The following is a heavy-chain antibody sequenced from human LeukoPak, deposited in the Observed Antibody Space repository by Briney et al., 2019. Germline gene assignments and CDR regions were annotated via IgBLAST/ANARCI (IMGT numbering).Heavy chain of an antibody. V-gene: IGHV3-23*01. CDR2: ISDSGANT. D-gene: IGHD6-13*01. CDR1: GFTFSSYS. CDR3: ARAAYSSTWYSRYFDL. Sequence: GGTLRLSCAASGFTFSSYSMSWVRQAPGKGLEWVSIISDSGANTYYADSVRGRFTISRENAKNSLYLQMNSLRAGDTAVYYCARAAYSSTWYSRYFDLWGRGTLVTVSS. J-gene: IGHJ2*01.